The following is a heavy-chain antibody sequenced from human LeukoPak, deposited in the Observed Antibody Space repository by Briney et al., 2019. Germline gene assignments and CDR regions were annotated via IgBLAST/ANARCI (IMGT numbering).Heavy chain of an antibody. CDR1: GGSLCSSIW. CDR2: IYHIGST. Sequence: KFSETLSLTCAVSGGSLCSSIWWSWVGQPPGKGREWIGEIYHIGSTNYNPSLKSRVTISVDKSKNQFSLKLSSVTAADTAVYYCARPLMTTVTSGAFDIWGQGTMVTVSS. J-gene: IGHJ3*02. CDR3: ARPLMTTVTSGAFDI. V-gene: IGHV4-4*02. D-gene: IGHD4-17*01.